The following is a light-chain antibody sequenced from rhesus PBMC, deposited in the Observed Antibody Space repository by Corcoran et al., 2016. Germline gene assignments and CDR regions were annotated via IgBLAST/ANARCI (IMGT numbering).Light chain of an antibody. CDR3: QQRNSYPLT. J-gene: IGKJ4*01. CDR1: QGISSY. CDR2: DAS. Sequence: DIQLTQSPSSLSASVGDRVTITCRASQGISSYLAWYQQKSGKAPNLLIYDASNLQSGVPSRFSGNGSGTEFTLTISSLQPEDFATYYCQQRNSYPLTFGGGTKVEIK. V-gene: IGKV1-38*01.